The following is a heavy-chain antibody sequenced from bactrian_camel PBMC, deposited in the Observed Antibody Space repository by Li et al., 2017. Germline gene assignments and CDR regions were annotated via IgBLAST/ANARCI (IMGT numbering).Heavy chain of an antibody. CDR1: GYSVSRNC. D-gene: IGHD4*01. J-gene: IGHJ4*01. CDR3: AATFSVFNDYLAFLY. Sequence: HVQLVESGGGLVQPGGSLRLSCAASGYSVSRNCMGWFRQAPGKEREGVAFIANTGYTRYSDSVTGRFTISRDNAKNTVYLQMNSLLSEDTALYYCAATFSVFNDYLAFLYWGQGTQVTVS. CDR2: IANTGYT. V-gene: IGHV3S53*01.